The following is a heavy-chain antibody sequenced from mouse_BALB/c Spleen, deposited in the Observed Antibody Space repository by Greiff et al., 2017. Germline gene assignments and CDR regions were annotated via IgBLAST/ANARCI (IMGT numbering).Heavy chain of an antibody. J-gene: IGHJ4*01. Sequence: DVQLQESGPGLVKPSQSLSLTCTVTGYSITSDYAWNWIRQFPGNKLEWMGYISYSGSTSYNPSLKSRISITRDTSKNQFFLQLNSVTTEDTATYYGARGTYYRYDYAMDYWGQGTSVTVSS. D-gene: IGHD2-14*01. CDR3: ARGTYYRYDYAMDY. CDR1: GYSITSDYA. CDR2: ISYSGST. V-gene: IGHV3-2*02.